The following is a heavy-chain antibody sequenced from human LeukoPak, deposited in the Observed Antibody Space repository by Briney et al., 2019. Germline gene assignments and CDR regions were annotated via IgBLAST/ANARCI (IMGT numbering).Heavy chain of an antibody. V-gene: IGHV4-39*01. Sequence: PSETLSLTCTVSGGSTSSSSYYWGWIRQPPGKGLEWIGSIYYSGSTYYNPSLKSRVTISVDTSKNQFSLKLSSVTAADTAVYYCARRSRGSSSWYYYFDYWGQGTLVTVSS. J-gene: IGHJ4*02. CDR2: IYYSGST. CDR3: ARRSRGSSSWYYYFDY. CDR1: GGSTSSSSYY. D-gene: IGHD6-13*01.